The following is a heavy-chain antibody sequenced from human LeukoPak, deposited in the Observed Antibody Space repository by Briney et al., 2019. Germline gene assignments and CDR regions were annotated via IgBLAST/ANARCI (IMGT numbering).Heavy chain of an antibody. CDR1: GGSISSYY. CDR3: ARAPMVRGVINFFFDY. Sequence: SETLSLTRTVSGGSISSYYWSWIRQPPGKGLEWIGYIYYSGSTNYNPSLKSRVTISVDTSKNQFSLKLSSVTAADTAVYYCARAPMVRGVINFFFDYWGQGTLVTVSS. V-gene: IGHV4-59*01. CDR2: IYYSGST. D-gene: IGHD3-10*01. J-gene: IGHJ4*02.